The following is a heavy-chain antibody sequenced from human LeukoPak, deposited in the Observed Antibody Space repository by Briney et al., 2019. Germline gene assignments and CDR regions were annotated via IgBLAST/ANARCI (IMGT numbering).Heavy chain of an antibody. CDR1: GFTFDNYW. J-gene: IGHJ4*02. V-gene: IGHV3-7*01. CDR3: VSGSIYYFDY. Sequence: GGSLRLSCAASGFTFDNYWMSWVRQAPGKGLEWVANIKQDGSEKYYVDSVKGRFTISRDNAKNSLYLQMNSLRAEDTAVYYCVSGSIYYFDYWGQGTLVTVFS. CDR2: IKQDGSEK. D-gene: IGHD3-22*01.